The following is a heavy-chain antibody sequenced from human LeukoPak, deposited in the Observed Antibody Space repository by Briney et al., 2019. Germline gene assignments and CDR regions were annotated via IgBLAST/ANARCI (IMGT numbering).Heavy chain of an antibody. Sequence: SETLSLTCTVSSGSIRSSSYYWGWIRQPPGKGLEWIGNIYYSESTYYNPSLKSRVTISLDTSKNQFSLKLSSVTAADTAVYYCAREGSAFDIWGQGTMVTVSS. V-gene: IGHV4-39*07. J-gene: IGHJ3*02. CDR3: AREGSAFDI. CDR1: SGSIRSSSYY. CDR2: IYYSEST.